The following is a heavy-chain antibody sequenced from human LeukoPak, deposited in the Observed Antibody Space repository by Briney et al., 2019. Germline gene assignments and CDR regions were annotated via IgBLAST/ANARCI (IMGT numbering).Heavy chain of an antibody. CDR1: GFTFSNHW. V-gene: IGHV3-7*01. J-gene: IGHJ4*02. Sequence: PGGSLRLSCAASGFTFSNHWMFWVRQVPGKGLVWVANIKEDASEENCVDSVRGRFTISRDNAKNSLYLQMNSLRAEDTAVYYCAIAAGWELGYWGQGTLVTVSS. D-gene: IGHD6-25*01. CDR2: IKEDASEE. CDR3: AIAAGWELGY.